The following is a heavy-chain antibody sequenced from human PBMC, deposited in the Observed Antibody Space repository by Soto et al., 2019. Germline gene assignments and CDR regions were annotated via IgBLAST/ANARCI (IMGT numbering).Heavy chain of an antibody. D-gene: IGHD6-19*01. V-gene: IGHV3-30-3*01. Sequence: GGSLRLSCAASGFTLRSYAMHWVRQAPGKGLEWVAVISYDGSDKYYADSVKGRFTISRDNSKNTLFLQMNSLRAEDTAVYYCARDLGDSSGWLGIGYYGMDLWGQGTTVTVSS. CDR1: GFTLRSYA. CDR3: ARDLGDSSGWLGIGYYGMDL. CDR2: ISYDGSDK. J-gene: IGHJ6*02.